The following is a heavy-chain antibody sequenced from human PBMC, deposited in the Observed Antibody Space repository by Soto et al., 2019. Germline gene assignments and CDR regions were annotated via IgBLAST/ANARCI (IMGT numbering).Heavy chain of an antibody. Sequence: SETLSLTCAVSGGSISSSNWWSWVRQPPGKGLEWIGEINHSGSTNYNPSLKSRVTISVDTSKNQFSLKLSSVTAADTAVYYCARGLLWGMVRGVIDRYWAYWGQGTLVTVSS. CDR2: INHSGST. V-gene: IGHV4-4*02. CDR1: GGSISSSNW. CDR3: ARGLLWGMVRGVIDRYWAY. D-gene: IGHD3-10*01. J-gene: IGHJ4*02.